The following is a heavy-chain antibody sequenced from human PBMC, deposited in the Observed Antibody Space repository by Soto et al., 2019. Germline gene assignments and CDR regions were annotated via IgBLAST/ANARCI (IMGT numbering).Heavy chain of an antibody. CDR1: GYSFTSYW. CDR3: ARPTVEGYCSSTSCYTAFDI. J-gene: IGHJ3*02. V-gene: IGHV5-51*01. D-gene: IGHD2-2*02. Sequence: PGESLKISCKGSGYSFTSYWIGWVRQMPGKGLEWMGIIYPGDSDTRYSPSFQGQVTISADKSISTAYLQWSSLKASDTAMYYCARPTVEGYCSSTSCYTAFDIWCQGTMVTVSS. CDR2: IYPGDSDT.